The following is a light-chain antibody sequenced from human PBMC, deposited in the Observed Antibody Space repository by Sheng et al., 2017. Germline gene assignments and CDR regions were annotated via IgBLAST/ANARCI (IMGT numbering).Light chain of an antibody. V-gene: IGLV3-1*01. Sequence: SYELTQPPSVSVSPGQTASITCSGDKLGMKRTCWYQQKPGQSPVLVIYEDTKRPPGVPERFSGSNSGNTATLTISGTQAMDEADYYCQTWDLRTNYVFGPGTKVTVL. CDR1: KLGMKR. CDR3: QTWDLRTNYV. J-gene: IGLJ1*01. CDR2: EDT.